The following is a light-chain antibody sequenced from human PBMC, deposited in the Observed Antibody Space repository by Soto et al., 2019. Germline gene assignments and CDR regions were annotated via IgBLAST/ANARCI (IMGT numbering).Light chain of an antibody. CDR1: QSVSSY. CDR3: QQRSNWPLLT. V-gene: IGKV3-11*01. J-gene: IGKJ4*01. CDR2: DAS. Sequence: EIVLTQSPATLSLSPGERATLSCRASQSVSSYLAWYQQKPGQAPRLLIYDASNRATGIPARFSGSGSGTDFTLPSSSLEPEDFAVYYCQQRSNWPLLTFGGGTKVEIE.